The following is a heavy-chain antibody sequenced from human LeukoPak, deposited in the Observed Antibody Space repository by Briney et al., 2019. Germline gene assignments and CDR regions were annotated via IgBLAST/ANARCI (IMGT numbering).Heavy chain of an antibody. CDR1: GFTFTNYW. J-gene: IGHJ4*02. CDR2: IKQDGSKT. V-gene: IGHV3-7*01. CDR3: ARAGENYDILTGYYRVFDY. D-gene: IGHD3-9*01. Sequence: GGSLRLSCAASGFTFTNYWMTWVRQAPGQGLEWVANIKQDGSKTNYVDSVKGRFTISRDNAKNSLYLQMNSLRAEDTAVYYCARAGENYDILTGYYRVFDYWGQGTLVTVSS.